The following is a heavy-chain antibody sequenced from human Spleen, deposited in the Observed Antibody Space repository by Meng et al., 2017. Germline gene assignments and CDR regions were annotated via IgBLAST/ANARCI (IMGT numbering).Heavy chain of an antibody. CDR2: IHHSGHP. CDR1: GYTYTDYQ. J-gene: IGHJ4*02. Sequence: QVQLVQSGAEVKKAWASVKVSCKASGYTYTDYQTDWVRQAPGLGLEWMGWIHHSGHPTYAQKFQGRVTMTIDTSTTTDSMELRSLRSDDSALYYCVKQSSAWSLDSWGQGTLVTVSS. D-gene: IGHD6-19*01. V-gene: IGHV1-18*01. CDR3: VKQSSAWSLDS.